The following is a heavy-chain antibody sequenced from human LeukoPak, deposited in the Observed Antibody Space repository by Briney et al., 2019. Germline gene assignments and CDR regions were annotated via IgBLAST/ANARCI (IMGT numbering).Heavy chain of an antibody. J-gene: IGHJ6*03. V-gene: IGHV4-39*01. D-gene: IGHD5-18*01. Sequence: SETLSLTCTGSGGSISSSSYYWGWIRQPPGKGLERIGSIYYSGSTYYNPSLKSRVTISVDTSKNQFSLKLSSVTAADTAVYYCARQWKPISSYGFYYYYYYMDVWGKGTTVTVSS. CDR1: GGSISSSSYY. CDR2: IYYSGST. CDR3: ARQWKPISSYGFYYYYYYMDV.